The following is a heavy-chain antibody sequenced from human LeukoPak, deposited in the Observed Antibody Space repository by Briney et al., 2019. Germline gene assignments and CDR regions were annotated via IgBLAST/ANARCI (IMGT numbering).Heavy chain of an antibody. CDR1: GGSFSGYY. V-gene: IGHV4-34*01. D-gene: IGHD3-3*01. CDR3: ARKSRFLEWYHGDYYYYYCMDV. J-gene: IGHJ6*03. CDR2: INHSGST. Sequence: KPSETLSLTCAVYGGSFSGYYWSWIRQPPGKGLEWIGEINHSGSTNYNPSLKSRVTISVDTSKNQFSLKLSSVTAADTAVYYCARKSRFLEWYHGDYYYYYCMDVWGKGTTVTVSS.